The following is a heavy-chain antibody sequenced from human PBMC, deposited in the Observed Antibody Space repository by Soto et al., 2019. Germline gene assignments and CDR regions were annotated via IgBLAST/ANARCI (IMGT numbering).Heavy chain of an antibody. Sequence: QVQLVESGGGLVKPGVSLRLSCAASGFTFSDYYMSWIRQAPGKGLEWVSYISSSSSYTNYADSVKGRFTISRDNAKNSLYLQMNSLRAEDTAVYYCARDRIRGGWYNKVAIWGQGTMVTVSS. CDR2: ISSSSSYT. D-gene: IGHD6-19*01. J-gene: IGHJ3*02. CDR3: ARDRIRGGWYNKVAI. V-gene: IGHV3-11*06. CDR1: GFTFSDYY.